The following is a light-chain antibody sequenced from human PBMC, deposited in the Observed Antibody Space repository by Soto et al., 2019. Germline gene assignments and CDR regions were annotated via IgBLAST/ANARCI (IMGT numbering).Light chain of an antibody. CDR1: QSVSSN. Sequence: EIVMTQSPATLSVSPGETATLSCRASQSVSSNFAWYQQKPGQAPRLLIYAASTRATGIPARFSGSGSGTEFTLTISSLQSEDFAVYSCQQYNNWPKTFGQGPKVEIK. CDR3: QQYNNWPKT. V-gene: IGKV3-15*01. J-gene: IGKJ1*01. CDR2: AAS.